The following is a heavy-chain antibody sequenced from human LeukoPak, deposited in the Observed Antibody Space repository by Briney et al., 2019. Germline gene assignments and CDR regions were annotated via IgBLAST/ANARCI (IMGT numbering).Heavy chain of an antibody. J-gene: IGHJ5*02. CDR3: AKSRITMVRGVPLDP. CDR2: IWYDGSNK. V-gene: IGHV3-33*06. Sequence: PGRSLRLSCAASGFTFSSYGMHWVRQAPGKGLEWGAVIWYDGSNKYYADSVKGRFTISRDNSKNTLYLQMNSLRAEDTAVYYCAKSRITMVRGVPLDPWGQGTLVTVSS. D-gene: IGHD3-10*01. CDR1: GFTFSSYG.